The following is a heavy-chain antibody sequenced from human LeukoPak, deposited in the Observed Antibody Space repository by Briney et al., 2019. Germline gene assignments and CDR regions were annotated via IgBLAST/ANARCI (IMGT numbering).Heavy chain of an antibody. V-gene: IGHV1-2*02. CDR2: INPNSGGT. Sequence: ASVKVSCKASGYTFASYYMHWVRQAPGQGLEWMGWINPNSGGTNYAQKFQGRVTMTRDTSISTAYMELSRLTSDDTAVYYCARAPNNWNDLIVAYWGQGTLVTVSS. J-gene: IGHJ4*02. CDR1: GYTFASYY. D-gene: IGHD1-1*01. CDR3: ARAPNNWNDLIVAY.